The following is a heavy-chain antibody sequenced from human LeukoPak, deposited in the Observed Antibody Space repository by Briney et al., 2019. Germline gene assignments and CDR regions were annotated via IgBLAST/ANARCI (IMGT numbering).Heavy chain of an antibody. CDR3: AKDLLQTFFFDSSGYYSDAFGI. V-gene: IGHV3-23*01. J-gene: IGHJ3*02. Sequence: GGTLRLTCAASEFTFSNFDMSWIRQAPGKGLEWVSTISGSGGNTYYADSVKDRFTISRNNSKNTLSLHMNTLRAEDTAVYYCAKDLLQTFFFDSSGYYSDAFGIWGQGTMVTVSP. CDR2: ISGSGGNT. CDR1: EFTFSNFD. D-gene: IGHD3-22*01.